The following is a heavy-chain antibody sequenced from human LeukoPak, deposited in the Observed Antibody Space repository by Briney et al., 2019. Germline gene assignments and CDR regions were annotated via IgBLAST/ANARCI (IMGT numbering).Heavy chain of an antibody. V-gene: IGHV4-30-4*08. CDR3: ARDNRRITIFGVVPYDAFDI. CDR2: IYYSGST. Sequence: PSETLSLTCTVSGGSISSGDYYWSWIRQPPGKGLEWIGYIYYSGSTYYNPSLKSRVTISVDTSKNQFSLKLSSVTAADTAVYYCARDNRRITIFGVVPYDAFDIWGQGTMVTVSS. J-gene: IGHJ3*02. D-gene: IGHD3-3*01. CDR1: GGSISSGDYY.